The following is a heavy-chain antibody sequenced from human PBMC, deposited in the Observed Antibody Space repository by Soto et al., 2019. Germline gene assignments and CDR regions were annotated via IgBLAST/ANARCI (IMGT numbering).Heavy chain of an antibody. Sequence: SETLSLTCTVSGGSISSSSYYWGWIRQPPGKGLEWIGSIYYSGSTYYNPSLKSRVTISVDTSKNQFSLKLSSVTAADTAVYYCARQDILTGYPPVLNWFDPWGQGTLVT. V-gene: IGHV4-39*01. CDR2: IYYSGST. J-gene: IGHJ5*02. CDR3: ARQDILTGYPPVLNWFDP. CDR1: GGSISSSSYY. D-gene: IGHD3-9*01.